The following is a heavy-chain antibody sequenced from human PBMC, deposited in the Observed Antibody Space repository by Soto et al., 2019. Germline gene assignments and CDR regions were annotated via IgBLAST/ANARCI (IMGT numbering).Heavy chain of an antibody. V-gene: IGHV1-69*01. Sequence: QVQLVQSGAEVKKPGSSVKVSCKASGGTFSSYAISWVRQAPGQGLEWMGGIIPIFGTANYAQKFQGRVTITADESTHRAGGELRVLMCEQPALYCGERAYFRGCPLGYWGEGPEISVSS. CDR1: GGTFSSYA. J-gene: IGHJ4*02. D-gene: IGHD3-16*01. CDR2: IIPIFGTA. CDR3: ERAYFRGCPLGY.